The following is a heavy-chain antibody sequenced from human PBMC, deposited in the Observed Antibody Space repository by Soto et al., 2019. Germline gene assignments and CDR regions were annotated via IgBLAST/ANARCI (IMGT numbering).Heavy chain of an antibody. D-gene: IGHD3-9*01. CDR2: IYSGGST. V-gene: IGHV3-53*01. Sequence: GGSLRLSCAASGFTVSSNYMSWVRQAPGKGLEWVSVIYSGGSTYYADSVKGRFTISRDNSKNTLYLQMNSLRAEDTAVYYCARDRWYFDWSYYYYYGMDAWGQGTTVTVSS. CDR3: ARDRWYFDWSYYYYYGMDA. J-gene: IGHJ6*02. CDR1: GFTVSSNY.